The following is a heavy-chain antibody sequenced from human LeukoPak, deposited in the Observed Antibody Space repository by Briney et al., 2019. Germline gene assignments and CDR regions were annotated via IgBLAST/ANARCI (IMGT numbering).Heavy chain of an antibody. CDR3: VGWNYWFDP. CDR1: GGSVSSNSAA. CDR2: TYYRSKWYN. D-gene: IGHD1-1*01. V-gene: IGHV6-1*01. J-gene: IGHJ5*02. Sequence: SQTLSLTCAISGGSVSSNSAAWTWIRQSPSRGLEWLGRTYYRSKWYNDYAVSVKSRININPDTSKNQFSLQLNSMTPEDTAVYYCVGWNYWFDPWGQGTLVTVSS.